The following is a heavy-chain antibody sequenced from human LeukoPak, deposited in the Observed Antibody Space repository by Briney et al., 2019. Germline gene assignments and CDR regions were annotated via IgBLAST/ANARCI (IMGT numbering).Heavy chain of an antibody. CDR2: ISGSGGSA. Sequence: PGGSLRLSCAASGFTFSSYAMSWVRQAPGKGLEWVSAISGSGGSAYYADSVKGRFTISRDNSKNTLYLQMNSLRAEDTAVYYCAKDSSGYYTEYFQHWGQGTLVTVS. CDR1: GFTFSSYA. CDR3: AKDSSGYYTEYFQH. D-gene: IGHD6-19*01. J-gene: IGHJ1*01. V-gene: IGHV3-23*01.